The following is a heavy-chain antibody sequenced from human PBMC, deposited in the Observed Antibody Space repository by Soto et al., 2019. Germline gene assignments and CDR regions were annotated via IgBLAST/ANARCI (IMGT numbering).Heavy chain of an antibody. D-gene: IGHD3-10*01. V-gene: IGHV4-59*01. CDR1: GASISSYY. CDR2: ILYTGNT. Sequence: PSETLSLTCTVCGASISSYYWSWIRQPPGKGLEWLGYILYTGNTNYSPSLKSRVTMSVDTSKNQVSLKLSAVTAADTAVYFCARAAYGSGSYYAPYYYYAMDVWGQGTTVTVSS. J-gene: IGHJ6*02. CDR3: ARAAYGSGSYYAPYYYYAMDV.